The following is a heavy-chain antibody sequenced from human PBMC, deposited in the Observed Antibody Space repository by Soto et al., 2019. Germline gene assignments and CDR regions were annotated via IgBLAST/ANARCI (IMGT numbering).Heavy chain of an antibody. V-gene: IGHV4-39*01. CDR3: AKTSRIVVSGGGMAV. J-gene: IGHJ6*02. CDR2: VYDAGST. CDR1: GGSISGNLYY. D-gene: IGHD1-26*01. Sequence: SETLSLTCTVSGGSISGNLYYWSWIRQSPEKGLEWIGGVYDAGSTYDNPSLKSRVTMSVDMSSNQVSLNLRSVTAADTAVYYCAKTSRIVVSGGGMAVWGQGITVTVSS.